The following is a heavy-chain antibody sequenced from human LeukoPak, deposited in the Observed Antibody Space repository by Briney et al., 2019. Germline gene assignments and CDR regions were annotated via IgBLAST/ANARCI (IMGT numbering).Heavy chain of an antibody. CDR3: ARELVTGISGYYFDY. CDR2: IKQDGSGK. V-gene: IGHV3-7*01. CDR1: GVSFSGYY. Sequence: ETLSLTCAVYGVSFSGYYWSWVRQAPGKGLEWVASIKQDGSGKYYVDSVKGRFTISRDSANNSLYLQMNSLRADDTAVYYCARELVTGISGYYFDYWGQGTLVTVSS. J-gene: IGHJ4*02. D-gene: IGHD2-21*02.